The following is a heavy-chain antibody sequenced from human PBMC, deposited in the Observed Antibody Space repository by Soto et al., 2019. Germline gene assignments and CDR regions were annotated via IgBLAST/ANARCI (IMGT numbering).Heavy chain of an antibody. J-gene: IGHJ4*02. CDR3: ARGRLISLYYFDY. Sequence: GGSLRLYCAASGFTFSNSAMHWVRPVTGKGLEWVSTIGTAGDTYYPGSVKGRFTNSRENAKNSLYLQMNSLRAEDTAVYYCARGRLISLYYFDYWGQGT. CDR1: GFTFSNSA. D-gene: IGHD2-15*01. CDR2: IGTAGDT. V-gene: IGHV3-13*01.